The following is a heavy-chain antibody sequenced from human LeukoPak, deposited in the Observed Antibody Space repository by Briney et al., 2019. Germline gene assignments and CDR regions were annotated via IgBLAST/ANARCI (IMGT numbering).Heavy chain of an antibody. CDR3: ARLGGIVVVPAAMFDY. CDR1: GFTFSSYS. Sequence: GGSLRLSCAASGFTFSSYSMNWVRQAPGKRLEWVSPISSSSSYIYYADSVKGRFTISRDNAKNSLYLQMNSLRAEDTAVYYCARLGGIVVVPAAMFDYWGQGTLVTVSS. J-gene: IGHJ4*02. D-gene: IGHD2-2*01. V-gene: IGHV3-21*01. CDR2: ISSSSSYI.